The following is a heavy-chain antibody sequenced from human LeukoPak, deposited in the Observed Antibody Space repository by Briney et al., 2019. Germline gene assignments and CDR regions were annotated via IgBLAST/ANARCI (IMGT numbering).Heavy chain of an antibody. CDR1: GFTFSSYA. Sequence: GGPLRLSCAASGFTFSSYAMHWVRQAPGKGLEWVAVISYDGSNKYYADSVKGRFTISRDNSKNTLYLQMNSLRAEDTAVYYCARDIVGAQTYWGQGTLVTVSS. J-gene: IGHJ4*02. V-gene: IGHV3-30*14. D-gene: IGHD1-26*01. CDR3: ARDIVGAQTY. CDR2: ISYDGSNK.